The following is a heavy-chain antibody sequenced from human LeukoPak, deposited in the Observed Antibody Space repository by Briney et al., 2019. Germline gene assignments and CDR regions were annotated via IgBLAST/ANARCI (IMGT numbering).Heavy chain of an antibody. CDR1: GFTFSSYA. CDR2: ISGSGGST. Sequence: HPGGSLRLSCAASGFTFSSYAMSWVRQAPGKGLERVSAISGSGGSTYYADSVKGRFTISRDNSKNTLYLQMNSLRAEDTAVYYCASWDYYDSSGYYSFDYWGQGTLVTVSS. D-gene: IGHD3-22*01. V-gene: IGHV3-23*01. J-gene: IGHJ4*02. CDR3: ASWDYYDSSGYYSFDY.